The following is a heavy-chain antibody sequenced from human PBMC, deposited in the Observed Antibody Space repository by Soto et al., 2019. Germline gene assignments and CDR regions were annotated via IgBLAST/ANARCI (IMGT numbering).Heavy chain of an antibody. V-gene: IGHV4-38-2*02. Sequence: SETLALTCSCSGYSIISLYYCFWIGQPPGKGLEWIGSIYHSGSTYYNPSLKIRVTISVDTSKNQFSLKLSSVTAADTYVYYCARDKGKHNRGANCFATWGKGTLVTXS. J-gene: IGHJ5*02. CDR1: GYSIISLYY. CDR2: IYHSGST. D-gene: IGHD2-15*01. CDR3: ARDKGKHNRGANCFAT.